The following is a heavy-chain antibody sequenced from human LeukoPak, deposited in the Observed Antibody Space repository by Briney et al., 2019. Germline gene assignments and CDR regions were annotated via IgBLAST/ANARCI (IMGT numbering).Heavy chain of an antibody. CDR1: GFTFSSYS. CDR3: VKPYYFSSGSLN. CDR2: ISSSSSTV. D-gene: IGHD3-10*01. J-gene: IGHJ4*02. V-gene: IGHV3-48*01. Sequence: GGSLRLSCTASGFTFSSYSMNWVRQAPGKGLEWVSYISSSSSTVYYADSVKGRFTISRDNAENSLYLQMNSLRAEDTAVYYCVKPYYFSSGSLNWGQGTLVTVSS.